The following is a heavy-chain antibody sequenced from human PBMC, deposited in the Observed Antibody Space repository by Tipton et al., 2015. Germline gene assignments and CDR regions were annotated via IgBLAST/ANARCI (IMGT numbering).Heavy chain of an antibody. J-gene: IGHJ6*02. D-gene: IGHD3-16*01. CDR1: GLIFSNYP. V-gene: IGHV3-48*01. Sequence: SLRLSCEASGLIFSNYPMNWVRQAPGKGLEWVSYIGSTSATIYYADSVKGRFTISRDNAKNSLYLQMNSLRAEDTAVYYCATHFRGATPIQMVSGTHYYNSAMDVWGQGTTVTVS. CDR2: IGSTSATI. CDR3: ATHFRGATPIQMVSGTHYYNSAMDV.